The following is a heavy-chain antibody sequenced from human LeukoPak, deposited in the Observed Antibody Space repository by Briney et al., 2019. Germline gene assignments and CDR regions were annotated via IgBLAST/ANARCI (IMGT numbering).Heavy chain of an antibody. D-gene: IGHD3-10*01. CDR2: IYSGDST. V-gene: IGHV3-53*01. CDR1: GFTFSSYA. Sequence: PGGSLRLSCAASGFTFSSYAMSWVRQAPGKGLEWVSLIYSGDSTYYADSVKGRFTISRDNSKNTLYLQMNSLRAEDTAMYYCATVSGGDYFDYWGRGTLVTVSS. CDR3: ATVSGGDYFDY. J-gene: IGHJ4*02.